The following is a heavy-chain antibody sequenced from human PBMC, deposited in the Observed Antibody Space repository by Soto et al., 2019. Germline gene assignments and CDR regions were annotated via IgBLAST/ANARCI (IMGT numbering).Heavy chain of an antibody. Sequence: GGSLRLSWAASGFTFISYAMSWVRQAPGKGLEWVSAISSSGGSTYYADSVKGRFTISRDNAKNSLYLQMNSLRPEDTALYYCAKARLWGGDGYNSYYYNAMDVWGQGTTVTVSS. CDR2: ISSSGGST. J-gene: IGHJ6*02. CDR3: AKARLWGGDGYNSYYYNAMDV. CDR1: GFTFISYA. V-gene: IGHV3-23*01. D-gene: IGHD3-16*01.